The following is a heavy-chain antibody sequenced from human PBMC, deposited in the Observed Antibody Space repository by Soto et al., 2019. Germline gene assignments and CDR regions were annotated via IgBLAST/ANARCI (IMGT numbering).Heavy chain of an antibody. Sequence: PGGSLRLSCGASGFTFSSYSMNWGRQAPGKGLEWVSYISSSSSTIYYADSVKGRFTISRDNAKNSLYLQMNSLRDEDTAVYYCARDTYSQEIEPFDYWGQGTLVTVSS. V-gene: IGHV3-48*02. D-gene: IGHD2-21*01. CDR1: GFTFSSYS. CDR3: ARDTYSQEIEPFDY. J-gene: IGHJ4*02. CDR2: ISSSSSTI.